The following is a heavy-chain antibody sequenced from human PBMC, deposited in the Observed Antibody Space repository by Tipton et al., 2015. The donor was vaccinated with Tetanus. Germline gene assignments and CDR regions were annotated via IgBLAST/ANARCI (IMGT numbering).Heavy chain of an antibody. CDR3: ARDGGYSYGTGSYFDY. Sequence: SLRLSCAASGFTVSSNYMSWVRQAPGKGLEWVSVIYSGGSTYYADSVKGRFTISRDNSKNTLYLQMNSPRAEDTAVYYCARDGGYSYGTGSYFDYWGQGTLVTVSS. V-gene: IGHV3-53*01. CDR1: GFTVSSNY. J-gene: IGHJ4*02. CDR2: IYSGGST. D-gene: IGHD5-18*01.